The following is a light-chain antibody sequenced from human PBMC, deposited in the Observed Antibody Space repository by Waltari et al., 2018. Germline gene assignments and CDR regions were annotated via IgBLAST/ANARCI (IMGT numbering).Light chain of an antibody. V-gene: IGKV1-39*01. CDR2: ASS. CDR3: QQSYSTLRT. Sequence: DIQLTESPSSLSASVGDRVTVTCQSSQSISTYLSWYQHKPWKAPKLLIFASSRLHTGVPLRFSASGSGTEFTLTITNLQPEDLATYYCQQSYSTLRTFGQGTKVEL. CDR1: QSISTY. J-gene: IGKJ1*01.